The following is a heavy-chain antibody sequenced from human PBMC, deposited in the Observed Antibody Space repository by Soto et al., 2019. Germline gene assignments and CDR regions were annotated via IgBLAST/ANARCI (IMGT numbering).Heavy chain of an antibody. J-gene: IGHJ4*02. CDR3: XXXVLVADTPAANYYFDY. Sequence: EVQLFESGGGLVQPGGSLRLSCSASGFTFSIYAMSWVRQAPGKGLEWVSALSGRDGSTYYADSVKGRFTISGDISXXXLXRXXXXXXXXXXXXXXXXXXVLVADTPAANYYFDYWGQGTLVTVS. D-gene: IGHD2-15*01. CDR2: LSGRDGST. V-gene: IGHV3-23*01. CDR1: GFTFSIYA.